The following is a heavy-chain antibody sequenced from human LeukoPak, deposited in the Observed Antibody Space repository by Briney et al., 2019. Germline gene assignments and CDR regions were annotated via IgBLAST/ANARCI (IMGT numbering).Heavy chain of an antibody. CDR3: ARPVDTAMVYYYYYMDV. Sequence: GGSLRLSCAASGFTVSSNYMSWVRQAPGKGLEWVSSISSSSSYIYYADSVKGRFTISRDNSKNTLYLQMNSLRAEDTAVYYCARPVDTAMVYYYYYMDVWGKGTTVTVSS. D-gene: IGHD5-18*01. V-gene: IGHV3-21*01. CDR2: ISSSSSYI. CDR1: GFTVSSNY. J-gene: IGHJ6*03.